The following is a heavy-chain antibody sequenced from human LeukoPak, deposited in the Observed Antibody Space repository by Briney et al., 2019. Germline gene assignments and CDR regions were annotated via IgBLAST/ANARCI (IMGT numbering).Heavy chain of an antibody. CDR3: ARGLTYYYGSGSSSFDY. CDR1: GGTFSSYA. CDR2: IIPIFGTA. V-gene: IGHV1-69*13. Sequence: ASVKVSCKASGGTFSSYAISWVRQAPGQGLEWMGGIIPIFGTANYAQKFQGRVTITADGSTSTAYMELSSLRSEDTAVYYCARGLTYYYGSGSSSFDYWGQGTLVTVSS. D-gene: IGHD3-10*01. J-gene: IGHJ4*02.